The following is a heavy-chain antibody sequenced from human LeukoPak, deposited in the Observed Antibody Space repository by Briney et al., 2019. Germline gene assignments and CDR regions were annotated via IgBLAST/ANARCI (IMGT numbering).Heavy chain of an antibody. J-gene: IGHJ4*02. D-gene: IGHD6-19*01. CDR1: GGSISSSSYY. Sequence: PSETLSLTCTVSGGSISSSSYYWGWIRQPPGKGLEWIGSIYYSGSTYYNPSLKSRVTISVDTSKNQFSLKLSSVTAADTAVYYCARSSGWYRPDLDYWGQGTLVTVSS. CDR2: IYYSGST. V-gene: IGHV4-39*07. CDR3: ARSSGWYRPDLDY.